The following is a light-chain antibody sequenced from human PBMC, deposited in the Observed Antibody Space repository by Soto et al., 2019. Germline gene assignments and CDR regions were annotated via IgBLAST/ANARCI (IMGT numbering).Light chain of an antibody. CDR2: EDN. V-gene: IGLV6-57*01. Sequence: NFVLTQPHFVSESPGKTGTISYTRSSGSIASNYVQWYQQRPGSSPTTVIYEDNQRPSGVPDRFSGSIDSSSNSASLTISGLTTEDEADYYCQSYDSDNQVFGGGTKLTVL. CDR1: SGSIASNY. CDR3: QSYDSDNQV. J-gene: IGLJ2*01.